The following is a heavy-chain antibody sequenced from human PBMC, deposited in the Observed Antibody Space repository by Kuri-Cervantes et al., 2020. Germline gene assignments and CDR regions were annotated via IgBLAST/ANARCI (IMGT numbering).Heavy chain of an antibody. CDR2: ISYDGSNK. J-gene: IGHJ4*02. V-gene: IGHV3-30*03. CDR1: EFTFSNYS. D-gene: IGHD2-15*01. Sequence: GESLKISCAASEFTFSNYSMNWVRQAPGKGLEWVAVISYDGSNKYYADSAKGRFTISRDNSKNTLYLQMNSLRAEDTAVYYCAPGRWFMELGPYYWGQGTLVTVSS. CDR3: APGRWFMELGPYY.